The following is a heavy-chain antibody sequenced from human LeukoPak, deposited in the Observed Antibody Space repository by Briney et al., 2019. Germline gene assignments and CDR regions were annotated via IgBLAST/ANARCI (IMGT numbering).Heavy chain of an antibody. CDR2: IYTSRST. Sequence: SQTLSLTCTVSGGSISSGSYNWSWIRQPAGKGLEWIGHIYTSRSTNYNPSLKSRVTISADTSKNQFSLKLSSVTAADTAVYYCARNRVTTPGAFDVWGQGTMVTVSS. V-gene: IGHV4-61*09. J-gene: IGHJ3*01. CDR3: ARNRVTTPGAFDV. D-gene: IGHD1-1*01. CDR1: GGSISSGSYN.